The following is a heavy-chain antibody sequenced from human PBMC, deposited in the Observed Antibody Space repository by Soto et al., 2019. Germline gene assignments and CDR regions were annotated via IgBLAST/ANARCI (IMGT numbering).Heavy chain of an antibody. V-gene: IGHV1-3*01. J-gene: IGHJ4*02. CDR1: GYTFTSYD. D-gene: IGHD2-21*02. Sequence: ASVKVSCKASGYTFTSYDMHWVRQAPGQRLEWMGWINAGNGNTKYSQKFQGRVTITRDTSASTAYMELSSLRSEDTAVYYCARSIVVVTALDDWGKGTLVTVSS. CDR2: INAGNGNT. CDR3: ARSIVVVTALDD.